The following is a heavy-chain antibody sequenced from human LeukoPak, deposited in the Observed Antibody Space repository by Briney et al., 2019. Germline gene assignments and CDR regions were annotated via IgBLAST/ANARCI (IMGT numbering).Heavy chain of an antibody. CDR3: AREAYRDTSVDF. Sequence: GGSLRLSCAASGFTFSSYAMSWVRQAPGKGLEWVSAISGSGDITYLADSVKGRFTISRDNSKNTLYLQMNSLRADDTAVYYCAREAYRDTSVDFWGQGTLVTVSS. V-gene: IGHV3-23*01. CDR2: ISGSGDIT. D-gene: IGHD5-18*01. J-gene: IGHJ4*02. CDR1: GFTFSSYA.